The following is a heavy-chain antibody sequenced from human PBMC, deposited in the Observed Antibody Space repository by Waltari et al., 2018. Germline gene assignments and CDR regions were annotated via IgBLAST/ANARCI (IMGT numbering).Heavy chain of an antibody. D-gene: IGHD3-22*01. CDR2: INSDGSGT. Sequence: EVQLVESGGGLVQPGGSLILSCSASGFTFSRYWMHGVRQVPGKGLVWVSRINSDGSGTIYADSVKGRFTISRDNAKNTLYLQLNSLRVEDTAVYYCAREPSPDSSGYFYYYMDVWGKGTTVTVSS. J-gene: IGHJ6*03. V-gene: IGHV3-74*01. CDR3: AREPSPDSSGYFYYYMDV. CDR1: GFTFSRYW.